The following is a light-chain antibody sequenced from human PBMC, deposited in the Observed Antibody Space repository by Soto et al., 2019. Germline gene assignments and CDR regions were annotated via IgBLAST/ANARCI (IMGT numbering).Light chain of an antibody. CDR1: XXXXXA. J-gene: IGKJ4*01. Sequence: IXXTXSXXXLXXXVXXXXTXXXRASXXXXXALAWYQHKPGRAPRLLIYDASSLXSGVSSRXSGXXXXXXXXLTISSLQPEDFATYYCQQFQSYALTFGGGTKLEXK. V-gene: IGKV1-13*02. CDR3: QQFQSYALT. CDR2: DAS.